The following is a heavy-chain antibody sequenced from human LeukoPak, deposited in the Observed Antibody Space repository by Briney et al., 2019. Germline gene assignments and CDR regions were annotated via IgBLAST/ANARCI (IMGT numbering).Heavy chain of an antibody. CDR2: IYHSGRT. CDR3: ARVVGGYYVRWYFDL. V-gene: IGHV4-4*02. D-gene: IGHD3-22*01. J-gene: IGHJ2*01. Sequence: SETLSLTCNVSGGSISSSNWWSWVRQPPGKGLEWIGEIYHSGRTNYNPSLKSRLTISVDTSKNQFSLKLSSVTAADTAVYYCARVVGGYYVRWYFDLWGRGTLVTVSS. CDR1: GGSISSSNW.